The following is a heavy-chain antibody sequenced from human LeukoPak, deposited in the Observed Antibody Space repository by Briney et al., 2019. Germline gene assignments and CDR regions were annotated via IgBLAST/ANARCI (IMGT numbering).Heavy chain of an antibody. V-gene: IGHV4-34*01. Sequence: SETLSLTCAVYGGSFSGYYWSWIRQPPGKGLEWIGEINHSGSTNYNPSLKSRVTISVDTSKNQFPLKLSSVTAADTAVYYCASTYIVAPGYWGQGTLVTVSS. CDR3: ASTYIVAPGY. J-gene: IGHJ4*02. D-gene: IGHD2-15*01. CDR1: GGSFSGYY. CDR2: INHSGST.